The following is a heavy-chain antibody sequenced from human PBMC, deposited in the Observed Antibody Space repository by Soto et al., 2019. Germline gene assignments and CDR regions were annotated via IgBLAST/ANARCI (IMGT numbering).Heavy chain of an antibody. CDR2: IRGDGTRT. V-gene: IGHV3-74*01. Sequence: PGGSLRLSCAASGFTFSTYWMHWVRQGPGKGLVWVSRIRGDGTRTNYADSVRGRFTVSRDNAKNTLYLQINSLTAEDTAVYYCAKDIVVVPAAPTYYYYYGMDVWGQGTTVTVSS. CDR3: AKDIVVVPAAPTYYYYYGMDV. D-gene: IGHD2-2*01. J-gene: IGHJ6*02. CDR1: GFTFSTYW.